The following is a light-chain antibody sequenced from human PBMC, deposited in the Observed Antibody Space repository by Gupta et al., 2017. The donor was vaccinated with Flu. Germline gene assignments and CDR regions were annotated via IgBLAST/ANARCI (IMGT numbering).Light chain of an antibody. CDR2: EVT. V-gene: IGLV2-14*01. J-gene: IGLJ2*01. Sequence: QSALTQPASVSGSPGQSITISCTGTSSDVGGYNYVSWYQQHPGKAPKLMIYEVTNRPSGVSNRFSGSKSGNTASLTISGLQPEDEADYYCNSYTSSTTLIFGGGTKLTV. CDR3: NSYTSSTTLI. CDR1: SSDVGGYNY.